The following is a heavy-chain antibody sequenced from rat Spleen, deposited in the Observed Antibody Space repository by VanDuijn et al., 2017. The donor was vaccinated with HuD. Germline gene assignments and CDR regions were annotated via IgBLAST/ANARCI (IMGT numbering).Heavy chain of an antibody. D-gene: IGHD1-4*01. V-gene: IGHV5-25*01. CDR2: ISTGGDNT. J-gene: IGHJ2*01. Sequence: EVQLVESDGGLVQPGRSLKLSCAASGFTFSDYYMAWVRQAPTKGLEWVAYISTGGDNTYYRDSVKGRFTISRDDGESTLYLQMDSLRSEDTATYYCARETGYNSYFDYWGQGVMVTVSS. CDR3: ARETGYNSYFDY. CDR1: GFTFSDYY.